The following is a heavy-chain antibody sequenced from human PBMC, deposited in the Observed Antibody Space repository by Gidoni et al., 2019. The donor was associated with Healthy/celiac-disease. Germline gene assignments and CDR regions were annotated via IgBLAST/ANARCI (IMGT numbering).Heavy chain of an antibody. J-gene: IGHJ5*02. CDR2: ISGSGGST. D-gene: IGHD2-2*01. CDR3: AKGVYCSSTSCYAGVSWFDP. CDR1: GFPFSSYA. Sequence: EVQLLESGGGLVQPGGSLRLSCAASGFPFSSYAMSWVRQAPGKGLEWVSAISGSGGSTYYADSVKGRFTISRDNSKNTLYLQMNSLRAEDTAVYYCAKGVYCSSTSCYAGVSWFDPWGQGTLVTVSS. V-gene: IGHV3-23*01.